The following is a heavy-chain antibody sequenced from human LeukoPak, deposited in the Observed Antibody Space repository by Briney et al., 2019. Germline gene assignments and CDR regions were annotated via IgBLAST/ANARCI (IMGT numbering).Heavy chain of an antibody. Sequence: GGSLRLSYAASGFTFSSYSMNWVRQAPGKGLEWVSSISSSSSYIYYADSVKGRFTISRDNAKNSLYLQMNSLRAEDTAVYYCARDLFRDSGSYSLDYWGQGTLVTVSS. CDR1: GFTFSSYS. CDR3: ARDLFRDSGSYSLDY. J-gene: IGHJ4*02. CDR2: ISSSSSYI. V-gene: IGHV3-21*01. D-gene: IGHD1-26*01.